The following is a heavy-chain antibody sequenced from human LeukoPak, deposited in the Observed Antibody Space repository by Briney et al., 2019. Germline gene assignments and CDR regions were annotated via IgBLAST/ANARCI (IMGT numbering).Heavy chain of an antibody. CDR2: ISSDSSSI. CDR1: GFTLSGYS. CDR3: TTLSAHWFDP. J-gene: IGHJ5*02. D-gene: IGHD2/OR15-2a*01. Sequence: GGSPRLSCVGSGFTLSGYSMNWVRQSPEMGLEWVSSISSDSSSIYYGDSLKGRFTVSRDNAKNSLYLQMTGLKDDDTAIYYCTTLSAHWFDPWGRGTLVTVSS. V-gene: IGHV3-21*01.